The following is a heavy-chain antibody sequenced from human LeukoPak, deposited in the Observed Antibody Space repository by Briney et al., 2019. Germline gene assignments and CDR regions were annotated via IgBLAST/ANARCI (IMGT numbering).Heavy chain of an antibody. CDR1: GFTFSTNA. J-gene: IGHJ6*04. D-gene: IGHD3-3*01. CDR3: AKATSNFWSGPDV. V-gene: IGHV3-23*01. CDR2: ISGSGGST. Sequence: PGGSLRLSCAASGFTFSTNAMHWVRQAPGKGLEWVSAISGSGGSTYYADSVKGRFTIFRDNSKNTLFLQVSSLRAEDTAVYYCAKATSNFWSGPDVWGKGTSVTVSS.